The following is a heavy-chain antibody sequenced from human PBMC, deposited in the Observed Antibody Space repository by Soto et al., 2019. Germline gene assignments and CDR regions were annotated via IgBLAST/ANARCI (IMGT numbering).Heavy chain of an antibody. Sequence: SETLSLTCTFSGDSIIRGGYALSWIRQNPGNGLVWLGYIYYSESTYDDPSLKSRVTRSVDTSKNQFSLQLSSVTAADTAVYYCAGITRLQLDYWGQGTLVTVSS. CDR1: GDSIIRGGYA. D-gene: IGHD1-1*01. J-gene: IGHJ4*02. V-gene: IGHV4-31*03. CDR2: IYYSEST. CDR3: AGITRLQLDY.